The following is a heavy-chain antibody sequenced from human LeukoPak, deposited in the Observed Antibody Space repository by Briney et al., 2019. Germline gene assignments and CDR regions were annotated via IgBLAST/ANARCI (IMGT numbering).Heavy chain of an antibody. J-gene: IGHJ4*02. CDR2: IYHSGST. V-gene: IGHV4-38-2*02. CDR1: AYSTSSGYY. CDR3: ARGDDYYDSSGYDFDY. D-gene: IGHD3-22*01. Sequence: SETLSLTCTVSAYSTSSGYYWGWIRQPPGQGLEWIGSIYHSGSTYYKASLKSRVTISIDTSKNQFSLRLSSVTAADTAVYYCARGDDYYDSSGYDFDYWGQGILVAVSS.